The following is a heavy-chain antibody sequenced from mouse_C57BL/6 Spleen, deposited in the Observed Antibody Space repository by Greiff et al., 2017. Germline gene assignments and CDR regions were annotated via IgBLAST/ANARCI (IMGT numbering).Heavy chain of an antibody. V-gene: IGHV1-85*01. CDR1: GYTFTSYD. CDR2: IYPRDGST. CDR3: ARWAVVADYYAMDY. Sequence: VQLQQSGPELVKPGASVKLSCKASGYTFTSYDINWVKQRPGQGLEWIGWIYPRDGSTKYNETFKGKATLTVDTSSSTAYMERHSLTAEDSAVYFCARWAVVADYYAMDYWGQGTSGTVSS. D-gene: IGHD1-1*01. J-gene: IGHJ4*01.